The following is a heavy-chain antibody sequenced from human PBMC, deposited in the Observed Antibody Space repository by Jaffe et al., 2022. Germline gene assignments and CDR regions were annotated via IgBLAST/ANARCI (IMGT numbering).Heavy chain of an antibody. Sequence: QVQLVESGGGVVQPGGSLRLSCAASGFTFSSYGMHWVRQAPGKGLEWVAFIRYDGSNKYYADSVKGRFTISRDNSKNTLYLQMNSLRAEDTAVYYCAKGWWGSSTSCCPDWGQGTLVTVSS. CDR1: GFTFSSYG. J-gene: IGHJ4*02. D-gene: IGHD2-2*01. V-gene: IGHV3-30*02. CDR3: AKGWWGSSTSCCPD. CDR2: IRYDGSNK.